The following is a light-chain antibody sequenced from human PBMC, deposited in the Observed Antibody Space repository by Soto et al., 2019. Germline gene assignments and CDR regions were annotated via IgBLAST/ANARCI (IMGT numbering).Light chain of an antibody. J-gene: IGKJ5*01. CDR2: GAS. CDR1: QSVGIK. V-gene: IGKV3-15*01. Sequence: EIVMTQSPATLSVSPGERATLSCRASQSVGIKLAWYQQKPGQAPRILIHGASTRASGISARFSGSGSGTEFILTITNLQSQDFAIYYCQQYHNWPPLTFGQGTRLDSK. CDR3: QQYHNWPPLT.